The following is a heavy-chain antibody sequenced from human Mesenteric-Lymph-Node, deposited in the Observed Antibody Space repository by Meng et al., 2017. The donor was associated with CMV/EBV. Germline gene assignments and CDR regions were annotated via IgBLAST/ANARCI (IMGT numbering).Heavy chain of an antibody. CDR1: GFTFSSYA. V-gene: IGHV3-30*04. CDR3: ARDRYPSLEFDY. D-gene: IGHD3-16*02. CDR2: ISYDGSNK. Sequence: GESLKIFCAASGFTFSSYAMHWVRQAPGKGLEWVAVISYDGSNKYYADSVKGRFTISRDNAKNTLYLQMNSLRAEDTAVYYCARDRYPSLEFDYWGQGTLVTVSS. J-gene: IGHJ4*02.